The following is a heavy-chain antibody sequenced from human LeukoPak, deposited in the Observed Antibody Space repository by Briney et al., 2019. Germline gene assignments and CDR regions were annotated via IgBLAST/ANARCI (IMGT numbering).Heavy chain of an antibody. D-gene: IGHD2-15*01. CDR1: GYIFIDYY. V-gene: IGHV1-2*02. CDR3: VRVSLSPLLPIDY. Sequence: ASVKVSCKASGYIFIDYYIHWVRQAPGQGLEWMGWINSNSGDTNSAQKFQGRVTLTRDTSITTAYMEMSSLSSDDTAVYYCVRVSLSPLLPIDYWGQGTLVTVSS. CDR2: INSNSGDT. J-gene: IGHJ4*02.